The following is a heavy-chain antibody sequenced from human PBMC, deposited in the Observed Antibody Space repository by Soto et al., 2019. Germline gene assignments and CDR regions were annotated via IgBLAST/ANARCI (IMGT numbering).Heavy chain of an antibody. CDR2: TRNKANRYTT. V-gene: IGHV3-72*01. CDR3: VRTSHYGSGTWNFDF. CDR1: GFTLSDNY. J-gene: IGHJ4*02. D-gene: IGHD3-10*01. Sequence: GGSLRLSCAGSGFTLSDNYMDWVRQAPGKGLEWVGRTRNKANRYTTEYAASVKGRFTVSRDESMNSLHLQMDSLKTEDTAVYYCVRTSHYGSGTWNFDFWGQGTVVTVSS.